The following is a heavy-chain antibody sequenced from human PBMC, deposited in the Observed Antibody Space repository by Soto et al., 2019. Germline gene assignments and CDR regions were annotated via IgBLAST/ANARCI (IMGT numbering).Heavy chain of an antibody. V-gene: IGHV4-34*01. Sequence: QQTGKGLEWIGEINHSGSTNYNPSLKSRVTISVDTSKNQFSLKLCSVTAADTAVYYCARQLTIFGVVIPKGDYYYYGMDVWGQGTTVTVSS. D-gene: IGHD3-3*01. J-gene: IGHJ6*02. CDR3: ARQLTIFGVVIPKGDYYYYGMDV. CDR2: INHSGST.